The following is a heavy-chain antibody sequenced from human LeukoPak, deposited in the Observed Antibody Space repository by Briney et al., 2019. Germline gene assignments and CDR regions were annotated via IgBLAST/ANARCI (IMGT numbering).Heavy chain of an antibody. CDR1: GYTFTNYG. D-gene: IGHD1-1*01. V-gene: IGHV1-18*01. Sequence: ASVTGSCKASGYTFTNYGITWVRQAPGQGLEWMGWISAYNGNTNYAPKFQGRVTMTTDTSKTTAYMELRSLRSDDTAVYYCARGVGQTTGTTGGYYFDFWGQGTLVTVSS. CDR2: ISAYNGNT. CDR3: ARGVGQTTGTTGGYYFDF. J-gene: IGHJ4*02.